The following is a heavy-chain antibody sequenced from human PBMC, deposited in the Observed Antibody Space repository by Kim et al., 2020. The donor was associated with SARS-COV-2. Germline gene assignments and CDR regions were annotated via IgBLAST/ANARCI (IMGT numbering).Heavy chain of an antibody. D-gene: IGHD6-19*01. V-gene: IGHV3-30*02. J-gene: IGHJ4*02. Sequence: YADSVKGQFTISRDNSKNTLYLQMNSLRAEDTAVYYCATIACRGVAAVDYWGQGTLVTVSS. CDR3: ATIACRGVAAVDY.